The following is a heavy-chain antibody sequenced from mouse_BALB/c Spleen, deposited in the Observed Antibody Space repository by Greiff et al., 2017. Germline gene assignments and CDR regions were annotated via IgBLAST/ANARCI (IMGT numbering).Heavy chain of an antibody. Sequence: EVKLMESGGGLVQPGGSRKLSCAASGFTFSSFGMHWVRQAPEKGLEWVAYISSGSSTIYYADTVKGRFTISRDNPKNTLFLQMTSLRSEDTAMYYCARSTYYGNYEYWGQGTTLTVSS. V-gene: IGHV5-17*02. J-gene: IGHJ2*01. D-gene: IGHD2-10*01. CDR2: ISSGSSTI. CDR3: ARSTYYGNYEY. CDR1: GFTFSSFG.